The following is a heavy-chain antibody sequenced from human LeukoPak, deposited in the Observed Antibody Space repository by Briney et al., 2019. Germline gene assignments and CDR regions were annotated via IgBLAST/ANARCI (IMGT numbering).Heavy chain of an antibody. D-gene: IGHD6-19*01. J-gene: IGHJ4*02. CDR1: GLTFSNYA. Sequence: GGSLRLSCAASGLTFSNYAMTWVRQAPAKRPAWVSGISGSGGSAHYADSVKGRFTISRDNSQNTVYLQMNSLRAEDTAVYYCGKTTTGYSSGRNPAWPVDYWGQGTLVTVSS. V-gene: IGHV3-23*01. CDR2: ISGSGGSA. CDR3: GKTTTGYSSGRNPAWPVDY.